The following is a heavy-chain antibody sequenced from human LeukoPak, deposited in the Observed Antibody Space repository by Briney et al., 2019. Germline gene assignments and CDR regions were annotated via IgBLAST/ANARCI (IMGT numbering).Heavy chain of an antibody. V-gene: IGHV3-23*01. CDR2: ISGSSGSI. CDR3: GGTYADATDYALDAFDI. J-gene: IGHJ3*02. Sequence: SGGSLRLSCAASGFTFSNYAMSWVRQAPGKGLEWVSVISGSSGSIYYADSVKGRFTISRDNSKNTLYLQMNSLRAEDTAVYYCGGTYADATDYALDAFDIWGQGTMVTVSS. D-gene: IGHD1-14*01. CDR1: GFTFSNYA.